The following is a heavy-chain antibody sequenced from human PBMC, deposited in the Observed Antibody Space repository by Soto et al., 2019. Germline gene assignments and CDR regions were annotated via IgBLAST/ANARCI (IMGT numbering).Heavy chain of an antibody. CDR1: GGSISSGDYY. CDR3: AREVGEVDYSSSSDAFDI. V-gene: IGHV4-30-4*01. J-gene: IGHJ3*02. Sequence: QVQLQESGPGLVKPSQTLSLTCSVSGGSISSGDYYWSWIRQPPGKGLEWIAYIYYSGIIYYNPSLKRRVTMSRDTSKNQFFLNLDSVTAADTAVYYCAREVGEVDYSSSSDAFDIWGQGTIVTVSS. D-gene: IGHD6-6*01. CDR2: IYYSGII.